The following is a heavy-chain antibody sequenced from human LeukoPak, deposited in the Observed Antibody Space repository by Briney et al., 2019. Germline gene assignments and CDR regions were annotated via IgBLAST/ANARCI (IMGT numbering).Heavy chain of an antibody. V-gene: IGHV4-59*01. D-gene: IGHD3-22*01. Sequence: PSETLSLTCTVSGGSISSYYWSWIRQPPGKGLEWIGYIYYSGSTNYNPSLKSRVTISVDTSKNQFSLKLNSVTAADTAVYYCARPTNYYDSSGYLNGAFDIWGQGTMVTVSS. CDR1: GGSISSYY. CDR3: ARPTNYYDSSGYLNGAFDI. J-gene: IGHJ3*02. CDR2: IYYSGST.